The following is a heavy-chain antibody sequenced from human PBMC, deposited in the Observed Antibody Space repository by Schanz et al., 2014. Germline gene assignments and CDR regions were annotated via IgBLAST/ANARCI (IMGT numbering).Heavy chain of an antibody. Sequence: QVQLVESGGGVVQPGRSLRLSCAASGITLSGYGLHWVRQAPGKGLEWVGFISFDGRNTGYAHSVKGRFTISRDNSKNTLYLQLNSLRVEDTAKYFCAKDPNLFRDSSGYYYSPFDYWGQGTLVAVSS. CDR1: GITLSGYG. CDR2: ISFDGRNT. J-gene: IGHJ4*02. V-gene: IGHV3-30*18. D-gene: IGHD3-22*01. CDR3: AKDPNLFRDSSGYYYSPFDY.